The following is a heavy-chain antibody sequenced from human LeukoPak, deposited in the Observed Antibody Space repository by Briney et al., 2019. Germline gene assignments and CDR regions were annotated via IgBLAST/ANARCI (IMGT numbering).Heavy chain of an antibody. V-gene: IGHV3-7*01. Sequence: GGSLRLSCAASGFTFSSYWMSWVRQAPGKGLEWVANIKQDGSEKYYVDSVKGRFTISRDNAKNSLYLQMNSLRAEDTAVYYCASPGYCSSTSCHHFDYWGQGTLVTVSS. J-gene: IGHJ4*02. CDR1: GFTFSSYW. CDR2: IKQDGSEK. D-gene: IGHD2-2*01. CDR3: ASPGYCSSTSCHHFDY.